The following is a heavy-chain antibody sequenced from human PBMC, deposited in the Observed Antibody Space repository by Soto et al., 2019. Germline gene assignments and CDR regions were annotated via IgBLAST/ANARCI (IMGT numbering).Heavy chain of an antibody. J-gene: IGHJ1*01. Sequence: VRLSCATSGFTFRGSAIHWVRLASGKGLEWVGRIRSSANSFATAYGASVEGRFTISRDDSKNTAYLQMNSLKTEDTAVYYCTRRDGFNTYGSYSWGKETQGGASS. CDR3: TRRDGFNTYGSYS. V-gene: IGHV3-73*01. CDR1: GFTFRGSA. D-gene: IGHD4-17*01. CDR2: IRSSANSFAT.